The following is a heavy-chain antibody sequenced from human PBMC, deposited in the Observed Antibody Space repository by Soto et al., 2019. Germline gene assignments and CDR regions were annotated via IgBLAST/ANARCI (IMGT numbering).Heavy chain of an antibody. CDR3: ARDNDDVKAFDI. CDR1: AYTFSTYC. D-gene: IGHD1-1*01. J-gene: IGHJ3*02. CDR2: IIPVFGTA. Sequence: QVQLVQSGAEVKKPGSSLKVSCKASAYTFSTYCISWVRQAPGQGLEWMGGIIPVFGTADYAQKFQGSVTITADAPTGTAYMQLSSLRSEDTAVYYCARDNDDVKAFDICGRGTMVTVSS. V-gene: IGHV1-69*01.